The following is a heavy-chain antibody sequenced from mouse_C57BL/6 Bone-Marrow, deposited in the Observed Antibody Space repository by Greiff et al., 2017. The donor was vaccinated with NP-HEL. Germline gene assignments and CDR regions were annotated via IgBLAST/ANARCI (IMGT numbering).Heavy chain of an antibody. V-gene: IGHV8-8*01. CDR3: ARSIPLLFFMDY. CDR2: IWWDDDK. J-gene: IGHJ4*01. CDR1: GFSLSTFGMG. D-gene: IGHD6-5*01. Sequence: QVTLKESGPGILQPSQTLSLTCSFSGFSLSTFGMGVGWIRQPSGKGLEWLAHIWWDDDKYYNPALKSRLTISRDTSKHQVFLMLSTLYTADTATYYWARSIPLLFFMDYWGQGTSVTVSS.